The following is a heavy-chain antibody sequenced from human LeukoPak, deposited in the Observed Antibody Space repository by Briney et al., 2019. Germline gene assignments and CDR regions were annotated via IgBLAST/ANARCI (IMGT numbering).Heavy chain of an antibody. V-gene: IGHV3-30*03. CDR2: ISYDGSNK. Sequence: GGSLRLSCAASGFTFSSHGMHWVRQAPGKGLEWVAVISYDGSNKYYADSVKGRFTISRDNSKNTLYLQMNSLRAEDTAVYYCLAVAVYYFDYWGQGTLVTVSS. CDR1: GFTFSSHG. J-gene: IGHJ4*02. CDR3: LAVAVYYFDY. D-gene: IGHD6-19*01.